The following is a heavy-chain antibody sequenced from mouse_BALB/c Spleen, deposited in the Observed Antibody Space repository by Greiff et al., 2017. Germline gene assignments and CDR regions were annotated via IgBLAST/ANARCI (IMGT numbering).Heavy chain of an antibody. CDR2: IDPETGGT. J-gene: IGHJ2*01. D-gene: IGHD2-12*01. V-gene: IGHV1-15*01. Sequence: VQLQQSGAELVRPGASVTLSCKASGYTFTDYEMHWVKQTPVHGLEWIGAIDPETGGTAYNQKFKGKATLTADKSSSTAYMELRSLTSEDSAVYYCTREGNYYSHGGYWGQGTTLTVSS. CDR1: GYTFTDYE. CDR3: TREGNYYSHGGY.